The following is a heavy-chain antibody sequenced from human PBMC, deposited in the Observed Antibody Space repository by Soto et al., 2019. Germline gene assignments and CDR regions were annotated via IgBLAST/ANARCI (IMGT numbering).Heavy chain of an antibody. CDR2: ISAYNGNT. CDR1: GYTFTSYG. Sequence: ASVSVSGKASGYTFTSYGISWVRQAPGRGIEWMGWISAYNGNTNYAQKLQGRVNMTTDTSTRTAYMELRSLRSDDTAVYYCARFSSRWYIGFDYWGQGTLVNVSS. J-gene: IGHJ4*02. CDR3: ARFSSRWYIGFDY. V-gene: IGHV1-18*04. D-gene: IGHD6-19*01.